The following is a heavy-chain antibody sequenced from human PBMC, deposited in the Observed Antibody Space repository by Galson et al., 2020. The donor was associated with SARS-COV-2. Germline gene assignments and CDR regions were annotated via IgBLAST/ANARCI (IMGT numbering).Heavy chain of an antibody. V-gene: IGHV3-11*06. D-gene: IGHD2-15*01. Sequence: GESLKISCAASGFTYSDYYMSWIRQAPGKGLEWISYISNRGSYSNYADPVKGRFTITRDSAKNSLYLQMNSLRAEDTALYFCSGSGRDCSGGICYGAEYFQYWGQGNPVTVSS. CDR2: ISNRGSYS. J-gene: IGHJ1*01. CDR1: GFTYSDYY. CDR3: SGSGRDCSGGICYGAEYFQY.